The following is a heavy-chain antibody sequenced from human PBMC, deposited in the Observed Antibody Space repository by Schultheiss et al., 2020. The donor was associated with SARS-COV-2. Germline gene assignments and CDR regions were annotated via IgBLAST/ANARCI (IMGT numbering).Heavy chain of an antibody. D-gene: IGHD6-13*01. CDR2: MNPNSGNT. V-gene: IGHV1-8*01. J-gene: IGHJ5*02. CDR3: ARDRDIAAAATPFDP. CDR1: GYTFTSYD. Sequence: ASVKVSCKASGYTFTSYDINWVRQATGQGLEWMGWMNPNSGNTGYAQKFQGRVTITADESTSTAYMELSSLRSEDTAVYYCARDRDIAAAATPFDPWGQGTLVTVSS.